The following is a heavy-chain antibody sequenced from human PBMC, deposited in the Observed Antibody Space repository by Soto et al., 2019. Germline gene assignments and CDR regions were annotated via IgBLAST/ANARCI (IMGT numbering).Heavy chain of an antibody. Sequence: SVKVSCKASGGTFGSYSISWVRQAPGQGLEWMGGIIGIFGTANYAQKFQGRVTITADRSTSTAYMELSSLRSEDTAVYYCARQQGTAAANDYWGQGTLVTVSS. CDR2: IIGIFGTA. V-gene: IGHV1-69*06. J-gene: IGHJ4*02. CDR3: ARQQGTAAANDY. CDR1: GGTFGSYS. D-gene: IGHD6-13*01.